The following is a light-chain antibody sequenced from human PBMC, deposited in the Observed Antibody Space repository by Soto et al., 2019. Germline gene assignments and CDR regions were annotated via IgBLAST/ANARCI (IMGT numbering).Light chain of an antibody. V-gene: IGKV3-15*01. J-gene: IGKJ1*01. CDR3: QQYNNWPPKT. Sequence: EIVLTQSPATLSLSPGERGTLSCRASESVTNYLAWYQQKPGQAPRLLVYGASTRATGIPARFSGSGSGTEFTLTISSLQSEDFAVYYCQQYNNWPPKTFGQGTKVDI. CDR1: ESVTNY. CDR2: GAS.